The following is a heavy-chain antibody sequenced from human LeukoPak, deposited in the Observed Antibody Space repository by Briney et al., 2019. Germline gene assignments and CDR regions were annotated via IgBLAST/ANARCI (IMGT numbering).Heavy chain of an antibody. CDR2: IYYSGST. V-gene: IGHV4-39*07. D-gene: IGHD1-26*01. J-gene: IGHJ4*02. Sequence: PSETLSLTCTVSGGSISSSSYYWGWIRQPPGKGLEWIGSIYYSGSTYYNPSLKSRVTISVNTSKNQFSLKLSSVTAADTAVYYCATEMGIETYWGQGTLVTVSS. CDR1: GGSISSSSYY. CDR3: ATEMGIETY.